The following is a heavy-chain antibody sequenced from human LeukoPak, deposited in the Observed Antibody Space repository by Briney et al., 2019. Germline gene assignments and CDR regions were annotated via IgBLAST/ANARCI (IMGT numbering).Heavy chain of an antibody. Sequence: LSLTCAVYGGSFSGYYWSWIRQAPGKGLEWVSYISSSGSTIYYADSVKGRFTISRDTAKNSLYLQMNSLRAEDTAVYYCARGIVVVPAAARAYYGMDVWGQGTTVTVSS. D-gene: IGHD2-2*01. J-gene: IGHJ6*02. CDR1: GGSFSGYY. V-gene: IGHV3-11*01. CDR3: ARGIVVVPAAARAYYGMDV. CDR2: ISSSGSTI.